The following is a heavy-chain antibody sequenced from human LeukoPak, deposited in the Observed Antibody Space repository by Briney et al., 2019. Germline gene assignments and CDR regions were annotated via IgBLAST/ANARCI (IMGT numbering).Heavy chain of an antibody. CDR2: ISDSRSYT. D-gene: IGHD6-6*01. CDR1: GFTLSDYY. V-gene: IGHV3-11*06. J-gene: IGHJ6*02. Sequence: PGGSLRLSCAASGFTLSDYYMSWIRQAPGKGLEWISYISDSRSYTNYADSVKGRFSISRDNAKNSLYLQTNRLRAEDTAVYYCARVGAAPPGYYYYYGMDVWGQGTTVTVPS. CDR3: ARVGAAPPGYYYYYGMDV.